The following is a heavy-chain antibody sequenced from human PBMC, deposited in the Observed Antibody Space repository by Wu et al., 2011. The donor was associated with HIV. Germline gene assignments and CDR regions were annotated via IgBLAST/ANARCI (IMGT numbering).Heavy chain of an antibody. Sequence: EVKKPGSSVRVSCKTSGGSFNNYAINWMRQAPGQVLEWMGRIIPVFGSANSAQKFQGRVTITADESTSTAYMELSSLRSEDTAVYYCARVPDGYNYYYFDYWGQGTLVTVSS. V-gene: IGHV1-69*15. CDR2: IIPVFGSA. CDR1: GGSFNNYA. D-gene: IGHD5-24*01. J-gene: IGHJ4*02. CDR3: ARVPDGYNYYYFDY.